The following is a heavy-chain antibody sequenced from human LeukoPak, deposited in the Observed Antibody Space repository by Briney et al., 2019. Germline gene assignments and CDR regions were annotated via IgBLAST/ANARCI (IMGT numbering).Heavy chain of an antibody. CDR3: ARDHGSGHYYDSSGSNWFDP. D-gene: IGHD3-22*01. CDR2: IIPIFGTA. J-gene: IGHJ5*02. CDR1: GFTFTTYG. V-gene: IGHV1-69*06. Sequence: GASVKVSCKASGFTFTTYGISWVRQAPGQGLEWMGGIIPIFGTANYAQKFQGRVTITADKSTSTAYMELSSLRSEDTAVYYCARDHGSGHYYDSSGSNWFDPWGQGTLVTVSS.